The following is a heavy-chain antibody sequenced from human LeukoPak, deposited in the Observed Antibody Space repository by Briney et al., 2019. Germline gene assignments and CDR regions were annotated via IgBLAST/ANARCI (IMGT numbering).Heavy chain of an antibody. V-gene: IGHV3-30*03. Sequence: SLRLSCAASGFTFSSYGMHWVRQAPGKGLEWVAVISYDGSNKYYADSVKGRFTISRDNSKNTLYLQMNSLRAEDTAVYYCARVDPSFDIVVVPAAPPGYWGQGTLVTVSS. CDR2: ISYDGSNK. CDR1: GFTFSSYG. D-gene: IGHD2-2*01. CDR3: ARVDPSFDIVVVPAAPPGY. J-gene: IGHJ4*02.